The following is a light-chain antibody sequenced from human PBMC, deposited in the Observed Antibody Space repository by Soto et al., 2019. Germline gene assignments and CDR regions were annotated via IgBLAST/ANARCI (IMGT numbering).Light chain of an antibody. J-gene: IGLJ2*01. Sequence: QSVLTQPPSVSEAPRQRVTISCSGSSSNIGNNAVNWYQQLPGKAPKLLIYYDDLLPSGVSDRFSGSKSGTSASLAISGLQSEDEDAYYCAAWYDSLNGRVFGGGTKLTVL. CDR2: YDD. CDR1: SSNIGNNA. V-gene: IGLV1-36*01. CDR3: AAWYDSLNGRV.